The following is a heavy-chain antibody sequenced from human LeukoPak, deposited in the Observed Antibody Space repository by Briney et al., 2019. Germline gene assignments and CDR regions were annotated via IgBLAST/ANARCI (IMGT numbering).Heavy chain of an antibody. D-gene: IGHD6-13*01. CDR2: ISSNGGST. CDR1: GFTLSSYA. Sequence: PGGSLRLSCSASGFTLSSYAMHWVRQAPGKGLEYVSAISSNGGSTYYADSVKGRFTISRDNSKNTLYLQMSSLRAEDTAVYYRVKDSIAAVPDGAFDYWGQGTLVTVSS. V-gene: IGHV3-64D*06. CDR3: VKDSIAAVPDGAFDY. J-gene: IGHJ4*02.